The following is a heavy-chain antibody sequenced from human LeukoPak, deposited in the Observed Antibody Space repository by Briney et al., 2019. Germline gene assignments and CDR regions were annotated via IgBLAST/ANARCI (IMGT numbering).Heavy chain of an antibody. Sequence: GAVSVSCMVSGYTLTELSMQWVRQAPGKGGEGGGGIYPEDGETIYAQKFQGRVTMPEDPSTATAYMELSSLRSEDTAVYYCATAPIFENIVVVPAAFSLDVWGKGTTVTVSS. CDR1: GYTLTELS. V-gene: IGHV1-24*01. D-gene: IGHD2-2*01. CDR2: IYPEDGET. CDR3: ATAPIFENIVVVPAAFSLDV. J-gene: IGHJ6*04.